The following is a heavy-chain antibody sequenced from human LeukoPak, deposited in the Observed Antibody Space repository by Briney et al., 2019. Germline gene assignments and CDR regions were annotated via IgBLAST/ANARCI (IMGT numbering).Heavy chain of an antibody. CDR2: ISSSGTST. CDR3: AKDRDRTAMPQDFDY. J-gene: IGHJ4*02. CDR1: GFTFSGYY. D-gene: IGHD5-18*01. Sequence: PGGSLRLSCAASGFTFSGYYMSWIRQAPGKGLEWISYISSSGTSTYYADSVKGRFTVSRDNAKNSLYLQMNSLRAEDTAVYYCAKDRDRTAMPQDFDYWGQGTLVTVSS. V-gene: IGHV3-11*04.